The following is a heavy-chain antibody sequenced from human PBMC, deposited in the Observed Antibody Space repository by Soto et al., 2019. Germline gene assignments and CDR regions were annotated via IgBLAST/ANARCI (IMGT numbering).Heavy chain of an antibody. J-gene: IGHJ4*02. CDR1: GFTVSSNY. Sequence: EVQLVESGGGLIQPGGSLRLSCAASGFTVSSNYMSWVRQAPGKGLEWVSVIYSGGSTYYADSVKGRFTISRDNSQNTLYLQMNSLRAEDTAVYYCARVTGPYCSGGSCYFDYWGQGTLVPVSS. CDR3: ARVTGPYCSGGSCYFDY. CDR2: IYSGGST. V-gene: IGHV3-53*01. D-gene: IGHD2-15*01.